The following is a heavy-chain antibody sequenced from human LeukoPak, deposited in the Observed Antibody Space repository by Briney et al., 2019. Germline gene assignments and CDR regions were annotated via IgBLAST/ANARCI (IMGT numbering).Heavy chain of an antibody. CDR2: IYHSGST. CDR1: GGSISSSY. V-gene: IGHV4-59*08. Sequence: SETLSLTCTVSGGSISSSYWSRIRQPPGKGLEWIGYIYHSGSTDYNPSLKSRVTMSADTSKNHFSLKLSSVTAADTAVYYCARSVLGSTSRPYYFDFWGQGTLVTVSS. J-gene: IGHJ4*02. CDR3: ARSVLGSTSRPYYFDF. D-gene: IGHD2-2*01.